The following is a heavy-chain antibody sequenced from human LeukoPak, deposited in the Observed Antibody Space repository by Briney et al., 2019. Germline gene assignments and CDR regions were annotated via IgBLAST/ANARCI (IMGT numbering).Heavy chain of an antibody. J-gene: IGHJ4*02. V-gene: IGHV3-30*04. CDR1: GFTFSSYV. CDR3: AKDIGSYYDY. CDR2: ISYDGSKK. Sequence: GGSLRLSCAASGFTFSSYVMHWVRQAPGKGLEWVAIISYDGSKKYYADSVKGRLTISRDNSKNTLYLEMNSLRAEDTAVYYCAKDIGSYYDYWGQGILVTVSS. D-gene: IGHD3-10*01.